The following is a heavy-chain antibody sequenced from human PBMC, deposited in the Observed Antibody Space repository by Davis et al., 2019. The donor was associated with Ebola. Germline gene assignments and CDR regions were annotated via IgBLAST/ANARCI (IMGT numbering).Heavy chain of an antibody. V-gene: IGHV4-39*07. CDR3: AREGYRGGGFDY. CDR1: GDSISTSDHY. Sequence: PSETLSLTCTVSGDSISTSDHYWGWIRQPPGKGLEWVGNFYYNLATHYSPSLESRVTISVDTSKNQFSLRLNSVTAADTAIYYCAREGYRGGGFDYWGQGTLVPDSS. D-gene: IGHD2-21*01. J-gene: IGHJ4*02. CDR2: FYYNLAT.